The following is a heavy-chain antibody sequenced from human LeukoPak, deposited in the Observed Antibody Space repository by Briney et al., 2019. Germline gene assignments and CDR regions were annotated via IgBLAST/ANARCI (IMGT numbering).Heavy chain of an antibody. CDR3: ARDDSSGWYFVGYYYYGMDV. D-gene: IGHD6-19*01. CDR1: GFTFSPHA. Sequence: GGSLRLSCAASGFTFSPHAMHWVRQAPGKGLKWVAVISSDGSDKYYADSVQGRFTISRDNAKNSLYLQMNSLRAEDTAVCYCARDDSSGWYFVGYYYYGMDVWGQGTTVTVSS. J-gene: IGHJ6*02. V-gene: IGHV3-30-3*01. CDR2: ISSDGSDK.